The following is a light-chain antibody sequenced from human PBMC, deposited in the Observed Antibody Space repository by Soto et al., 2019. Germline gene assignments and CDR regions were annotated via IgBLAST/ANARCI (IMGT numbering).Light chain of an antibody. J-gene: IGKJ2*02. CDR1: QSVSSSY. V-gene: IGKV3-20*01. CDR2: GAS. Sequence: EIVLTQSPGTLSLSPGERATLSCRASQSVSSSYLAWYQQKPGQAPRLLIYGASSRATGIPDRFRGSGSGTDFTLSFSTLEPDDFAVYFGQQCVNSCTFGQGTKLEIK. CDR3: QQCVNSCT.